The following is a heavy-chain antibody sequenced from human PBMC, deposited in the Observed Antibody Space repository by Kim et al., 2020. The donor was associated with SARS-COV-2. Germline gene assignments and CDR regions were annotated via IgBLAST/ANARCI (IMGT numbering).Heavy chain of an antibody. CDR1: GFTFSNYA. Sequence: GGSLRLSCSASGFTFSNYAMHWVRQAPGKGLEYVSGIISNGGSTYYADSVKDRFIISRDNSQNTLYLQMSSLRSEDTAVYYCVKERTSGWYDFDYWGQGTLVTVSS. V-gene: IGHV3-64D*06. CDR3: VKERTSGWYDFDY. D-gene: IGHD6-19*01. J-gene: IGHJ4*02. CDR2: IISNGGST.